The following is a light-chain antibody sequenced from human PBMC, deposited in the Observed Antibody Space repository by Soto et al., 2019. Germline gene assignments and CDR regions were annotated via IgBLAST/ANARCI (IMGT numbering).Light chain of an antibody. Sequence: QSVLSQPASVSGSPGQSITISCTGTSGDIGRFHFVSWYQHHPGKAPKLMIYDVVNRPSGVSDRFSGSKSGNMASLTISGLQAEDDADYYCCSYSSSDSYVFGTGTKVTVL. CDR3: CSYSSSDSYV. CDR1: SGDIGRFHF. V-gene: IGLV2-14*03. J-gene: IGLJ1*01. CDR2: DVV.